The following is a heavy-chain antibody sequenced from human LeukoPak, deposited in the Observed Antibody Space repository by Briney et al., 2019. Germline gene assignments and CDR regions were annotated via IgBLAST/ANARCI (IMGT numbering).Heavy chain of an antibody. Sequence: GGSLRLSWSASGFTFSSYAVSWVRQAPGKGLEWVSVISNSGGSTFYADSVKGRFTISRDNSKNTLYLQMNSLRAEDTAVYYCAKRASGSGTSLYYIHYWSQGTLVTVSS. CDR2: ISNSGGST. V-gene: IGHV3-23*01. J-gene: IGHJ4*02. CDR1: GFTFSSYA. CDR3: AKRASGSGTSLYYIHY. D-gene: IGHD3-10*01.